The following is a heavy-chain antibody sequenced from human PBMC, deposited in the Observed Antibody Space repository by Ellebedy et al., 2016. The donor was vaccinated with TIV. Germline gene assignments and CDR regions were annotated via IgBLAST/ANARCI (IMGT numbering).Heavy chain of an antibody. CDR2: INQDENEK. CDR1: GFIFRNYW. CDR3: ARSGGPGTVDY. J-gene: IGHJ4*02. D-gene: IGHD6-13*01. V-gene: IGHV3-7*03. Sequence: GESLKISCAASGFIFRNYWMSWVRQAPGMGLEWVANINQDENEKYHVDSVKGRLTISRDNAQNSLYLQMNSLRAEDTAVYFCARSGGPGTVDYWGQGTLVTVSS.